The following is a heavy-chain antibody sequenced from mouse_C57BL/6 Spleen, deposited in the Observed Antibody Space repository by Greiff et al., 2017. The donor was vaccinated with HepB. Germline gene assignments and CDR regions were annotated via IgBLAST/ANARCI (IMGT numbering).Heavy chain of an antibody. J-gene: IGHJ4*01. D-gene: IGHD1-2*01. CDR2: IDPSDSYT. CDR3: ARSTTADAMDY. V-gene: IGHV1-69*01. CDR1: GYTFTSYW. Sequence: QVQLKQPGAELVMPGASVKLSCKASGYTFTSYWMHWVNQRPGQGLEWIGAIDPSDSYTNYNQKFKGKSTLTVDKSSSTAYMQLNSLTSEDSAVYYCARSTTADAMDYWGQGTSVTVSS.